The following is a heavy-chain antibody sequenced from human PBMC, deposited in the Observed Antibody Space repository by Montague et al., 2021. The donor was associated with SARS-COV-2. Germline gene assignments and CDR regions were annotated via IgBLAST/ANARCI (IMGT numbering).Heavy chain of an antibody. CDR1: GGSISSYY. Sequence: SETLSLTCTVSGGSISSYYWSWIRQPSGKGLEWIGYIYYSGSTNYNPSLMSRVTISVGTSKNQFSLRLTSLTAADTAVYYCARSISSSGARDNWGQGILVTVS. V-gene: IGHV4-59*01. D-gene: IGHD3-22*01. CDR3: ARSISSSGARDN. J-gene: IGHJ4*02. CDR2: IYYSGST.